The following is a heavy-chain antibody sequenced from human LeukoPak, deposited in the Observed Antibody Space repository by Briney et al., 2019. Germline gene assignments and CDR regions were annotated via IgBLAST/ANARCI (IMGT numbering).Heavy chain of an antibody. D-gene: IGHD1-26*01. V-gene: IGHV4-39*01. CDR2: LYYSGGT. CDR1: GGSISSTSYY. J-gene: IGHJ4*02. CDR3: ARRGGNYFPFDY. Sequence: PSETLSLTCTVSGGSISSTSYYWGWIRQPPRKGLEWIGSLYYSGGTYYNPSLKSRVTISVDTSKNLFSLKLSSVTAADTAVYYCARRGGNYFPFDYWGQGTLVTVSS.